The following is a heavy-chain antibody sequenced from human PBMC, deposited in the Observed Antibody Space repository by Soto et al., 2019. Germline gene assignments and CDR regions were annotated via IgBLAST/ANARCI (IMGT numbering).Heavy chain of an antibody. V-gene: IGHV1-3*01. CDR1: GYTFTSYA. CDR2: INAGNGNT. Sequence: QVQLVQSGAEVKKPGASVKVSCKASGYTFTSYAMHSVRQAPGQRLEWMGWINAGNGNTKYSQKFQGRVTITRDTSASTAYMELSSLRSEDTAVYYCARGSGLTYFDYWGQGTLVTVSS. J-gene: IGHJ4*02. CDR3: ARGSGLTYFDY. D-gene: IGHD3-10*01.